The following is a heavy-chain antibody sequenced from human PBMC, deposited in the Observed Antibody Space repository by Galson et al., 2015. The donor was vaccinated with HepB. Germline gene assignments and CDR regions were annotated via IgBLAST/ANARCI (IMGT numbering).Heavy chain of an antibody. Sequence: ETLSLTCTVSGGSISSSSYYWGWIRQPPGKGLEWIGSIYYSGSTYYNPSLKSRVTISVDTSKNQFSLKLSSVTAADTAVYYCARRGRLYCSSTSCYMGAFDIWGQGTMVTVSS. J-gene: IGHJ3*02. CDR2: IYYSGST. V-gene: IGHV4-39*01. CDR1: GGSISSSSYY. CDR3: ARRGRLYCSSTSCYMGAFDI. D-gene: IGHD2-2*02.